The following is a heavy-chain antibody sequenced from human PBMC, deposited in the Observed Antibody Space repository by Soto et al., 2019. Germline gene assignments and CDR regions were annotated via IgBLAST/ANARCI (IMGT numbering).Heavy chain of an antibody. CDR2: IWYDGSNR. CDR1: KFTFSNYA. J-gene: IGHJ4*02. Sequence: GGSLRLSCAASKFTFSNYAMHWVRQAPGKGLEWVAVIWYDGSNRSYADYVKGRFAVSRDNSKNMLYLQMNSLRAEDTALYYCARDPRYCTATSCGYYFDYWGQGTLVTVSS. V-gene: IGHV3-33*01. CDR3: ARDPRYCTATSCGYYFDY. D-gene: IGHD2-2*01.